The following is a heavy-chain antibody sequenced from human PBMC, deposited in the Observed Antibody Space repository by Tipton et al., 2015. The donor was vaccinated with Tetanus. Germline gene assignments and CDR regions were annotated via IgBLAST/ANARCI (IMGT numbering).Heavy chain of an antibody. D-gene: IGHD2/OR15-2a*01. J-gene: IGHJ4*02. V-gene: IGHV3-7*01. Sequence: SLRLSCAAPGFTFRSYWMSWVRQAPGKGLEWVANIKEDGSEMYYADSVKGRFTISRDNARNSLSVHMNSLTAEDTAVYYCARLRVYCSTACYSREDYWGQGTLVTVSS. CDR1: GFTFRSYW. CDR2: IKEDGSEM. CDR3: ARLRVYCSTACYSREDY.